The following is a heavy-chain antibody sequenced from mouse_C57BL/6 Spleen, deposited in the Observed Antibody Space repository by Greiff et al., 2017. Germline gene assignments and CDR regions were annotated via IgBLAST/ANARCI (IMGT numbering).Heavy chain of an antibody. V-gene: IGHV1-82*01. Sequence: QVQLQQSGPELVKPGASVKISCKASGYAFSSSWMNWVKQRPGKGLEWIGRIYPGDGDTNYNGKFKGKATLTADKSSSTAYMQLSSLTSEDSAVYFCARGLWAMDYWGQGTLVTVSA. CDR2: IYPGDGDT. D-gene: IGHD6-5*01. J-gene: IGHJ3*01. CDR1: GYAFSSSW. CDR3: ARGLWAMDY.